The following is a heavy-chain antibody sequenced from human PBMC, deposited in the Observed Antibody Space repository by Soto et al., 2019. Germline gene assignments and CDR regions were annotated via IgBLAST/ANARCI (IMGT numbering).Heavy chain of an antibody. CDR2: INHSGNT. Sequence: SETLSLTCAVYRASLSDNYCNWLRQPPGKGLEWIGEINHSGNTNYNPSLRSRVTISIDTSKNQLSLNLRSVSAADTAVYYCARGRGEFDAWRKGTPVTVSS. CDR3: ARGRGEFDA. CDR1: RASLSDNY. D-gene: IGHD2-21*01. J-gene: IGHJ5*02. V-gene: IGHV4-34*01.